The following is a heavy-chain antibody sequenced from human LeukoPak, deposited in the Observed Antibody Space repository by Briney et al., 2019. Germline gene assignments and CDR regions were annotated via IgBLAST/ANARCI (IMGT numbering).Heavy chain of an antibody. V-gene: IGHV3-23*01. CDR2: ISDSGGRT. J-gene: IGHJ4*02. Sequence: GSLLLSCAGSGITLSNYGMTWVRPAPGKGLEWVAGISDSGGRTNYADSVKGRFTISRDNPKHTLYLQMNSLRAEDTAVYFCAKRGVVIRVILVGFHKEAYYFDSWGQGVLVTVSS. CDR1: GITLSNYG. CDR3: AKRGVVIRVILVGFHKEAYYFDS. D-gene: IGHD3-22*01.